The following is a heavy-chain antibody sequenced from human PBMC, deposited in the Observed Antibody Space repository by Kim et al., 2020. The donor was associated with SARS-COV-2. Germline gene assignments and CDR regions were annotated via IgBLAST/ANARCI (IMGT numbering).Heavy chain of an antibody. D-gene: IGHD3-22*01. CDR2: ISSTGHT. V-gene: IGHV4-39*01. CDR1: RGSITINNYF. J-gene: IGHJ2*01. CDR3: HAYENSGCPNWYSDL. Sequence: SETLSLTCTVSRGSITINNYFWGWIRQPPGKGLEWIGSISSTGHTHYNPSLKSRVTLSIDTSNNQFSLTLTTVTAADTAAYYSHAYENSGCPNWYSDLWG.